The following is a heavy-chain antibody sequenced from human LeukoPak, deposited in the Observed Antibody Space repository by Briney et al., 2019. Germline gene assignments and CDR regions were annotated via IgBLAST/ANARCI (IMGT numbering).Heavy chain of an antibody. D-gene: IGHD6-13*01. CDR3: ARGGLIAADNWFDP. Sequence: ASVKVSRKASGYTFTGYYMHWVRQAPGQGLEWMGWINPNSGGTNYAQKFQGRVTMTRDTSISTAYMELSGLRSDDTAVYYCARGGLIAADNWFDPWGQGTLVTVSS. CDR1: GYTFTGYY. V-gene: IGHV1-2*02. CDR2: INPNSGGT. J-gene: IGHJ5*02.